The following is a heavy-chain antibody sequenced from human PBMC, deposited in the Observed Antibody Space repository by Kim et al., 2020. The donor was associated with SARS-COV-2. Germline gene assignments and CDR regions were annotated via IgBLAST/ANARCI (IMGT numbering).Heavy chain of an antibody. Sequence: SETLSLTCAVYGGSFSGYYWSWIRQPPGKGLEWIGEINHSGSTNYNPSLKSRVTISVDTSKNQFSLKLSSVTAADTAVYYCARDPQPRLDYDYVWGSYRLHYFDYWGQGTLVTVSS. D-gene: IGHD3-16*02. V-gene: IGHV4-34*01. J-gene: IGHJ4*02. CDR2: INHSGST. CDR1: GGSFSGYY. CDR3: ARDPQPRLDYDYVWGSYRLHYFDY.